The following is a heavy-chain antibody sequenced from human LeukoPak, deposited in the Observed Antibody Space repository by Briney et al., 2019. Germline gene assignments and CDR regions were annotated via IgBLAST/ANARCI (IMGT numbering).Heavy chain of an antibody. CDR2: INPKSGGV. CDR3: GRDRALAGTAPDAFDI. D-gene: IGHD6-19*01. J-gene: IGHJ3*02. Sequence: ASVKVSCKASGYTPTGYYIHWVRQAPGQGLEWMVWINPKSGGVKYAQKFQGRVTMTRDTSISTAYLELTRLRSDDSAVYYCGRDRALAGTAPDAFDIWGQGTMVTVSS. V-gene: IGHV1-2*02. CDR1: GYTPTGYY.